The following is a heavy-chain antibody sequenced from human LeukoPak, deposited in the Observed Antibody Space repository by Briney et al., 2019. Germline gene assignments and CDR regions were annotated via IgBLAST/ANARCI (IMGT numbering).Heavy chain of an antibody. J-gene: IGHJ4*02. CDR1: GGSISTYY. CDR3: AGADSSGYEHFDY. CDR2: IYYLGST. D-gene: IGHD3-22*01. V-gene: IGHV4-59*01. Sequence: TSETLSLTRTVSGGSISTYYWSWIRQPPGKGLEWIEYIYYLGSTNYNPSLKSRVTISVDTSKNQFSLRLNSVTAADTAVYYCAGADSSGYEHFDYWGQGTLVTVSS.